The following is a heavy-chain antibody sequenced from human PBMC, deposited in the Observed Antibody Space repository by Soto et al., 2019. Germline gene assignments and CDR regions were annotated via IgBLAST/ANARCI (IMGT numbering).Heavy chain of an antibody. Sequence: SETPSLTCTVSGGSISSYYWSWIRQPPGKGLEWIGYIYYSGSTNYNPSLKSRVTISVDTSKNQFSLKLSSVTAADTAVYYCARAIYRKAYYYYMDVWGKGTTVTVSS. J-gene: IGHJ6*03. V-gene: IGHV4-59*01. CDR3: ARAIYRKAYYYYMDV. CDR2: IYYSGST. CDR1: GGSISSYY. D-gene: IGHD4-4*01.